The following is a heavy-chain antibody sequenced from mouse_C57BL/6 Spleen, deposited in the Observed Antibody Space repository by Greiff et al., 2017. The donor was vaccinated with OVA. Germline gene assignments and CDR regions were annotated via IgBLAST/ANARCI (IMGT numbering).Heavy chain of an antibody. D-gene: IGHD4-1*01. Sequence: QVQLQQSGPGLVQPSQSLSITCTVSGFSLTSYGVHWVRQSPGKGLEWLGVIWRGGSTDYNAAFMSRLSITKDNSKSQVFFKMNSLQADNTAIYYCAKNWGLGRFGFDYWGQGTTLTVSS. J-gene: IGHJ2*01. CDR1: GFSLTSYG. V-gene: IGHV2-5*01. CDR3: AKNWGLGRFGFDY. CDR2: IWRGGST.